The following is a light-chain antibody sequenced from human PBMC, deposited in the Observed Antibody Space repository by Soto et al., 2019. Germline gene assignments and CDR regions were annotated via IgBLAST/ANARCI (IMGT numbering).Light chain of an antibody. CDR3: QQFGSSSGFT. J-gene: IGKJ3*01. Sequence: IGLTQSPCTLSLSPGERATLSCRASQSINNRYLACYQQKPGQAPRLLIYAASSRATGIPDTFSGSGSGTDFTLTISRLEPEDFAVYYCQQFGSSSGFTFGPGTKVDIK. CDR2: AAS. V-gene: IGKV3-20*01. CDR1: QSINNRY.